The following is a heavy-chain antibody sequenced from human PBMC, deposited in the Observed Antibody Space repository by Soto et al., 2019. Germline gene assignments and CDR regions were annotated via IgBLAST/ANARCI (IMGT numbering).Heavy chain of an antibody. J-gene: IGHJ4*02. CDR3: AASSGWIDY. CDR1: GYTFISYE. CDR2: MNFNSGNI. D-gene: IGHD6-19*01. V-gene: IGHV1-8*01. Sequence: QVPLVQSGAEVKRPGASVKVSCKASGYTFISYEISWVRQATGLGLEWMGWMNFNSGNIGYAQKFQGRVTMTRNTSISTAYMELSSLRSEDTAVYYCAASSGWIDYWGQGTLVTVSS.